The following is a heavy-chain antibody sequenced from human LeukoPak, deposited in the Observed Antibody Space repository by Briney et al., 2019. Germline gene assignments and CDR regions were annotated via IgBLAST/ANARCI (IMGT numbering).Heavy chain of an antibody. V-gene: IGHV3-66*01. Sequence: PGGSLRLSCAASRISDYMIWFRQAPGTGLEWVSVIYTGDNTYYANSAKGRFTISRDNSQRMLYLQMNSLRAEDTSVYYCASSTSTPGGFDFWGQGTLVTVSS. J-gene: IGHJ4*02. CDR3: ASSTSTPGGFDF. CDR1: RISDY. CDR2: IYTGDNT. D-gene: IGHD2-2*01.